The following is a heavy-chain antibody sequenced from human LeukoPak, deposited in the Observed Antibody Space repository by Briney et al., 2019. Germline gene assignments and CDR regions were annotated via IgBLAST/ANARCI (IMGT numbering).Heavy chain of an antibody. CDR2: IIPIFGTA. D-gene: IGHD6-13*01. CDR3: ARLAAAGTNYYYYYMDV. CDR1: GGTFSSYA. J-gene: IGHJ6*03. V-gene: IGHV1-69*01. Sequence: SVKASCKASGGTFSSYAISWVRQAPGQGLEWMGGIIPIFGTANYAQKFQGRVTITADESTSTAYMELSSLRSEDTAVYYCARLAAAGTNYYYYYMDVWGKGTTVTISS.